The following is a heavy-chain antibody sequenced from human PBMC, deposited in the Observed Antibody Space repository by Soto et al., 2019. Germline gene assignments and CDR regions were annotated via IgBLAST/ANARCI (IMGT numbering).Heavy chain of an antibody. Sequence: ASVKVSCKASGYTFTSYGISWVRQAPGQGLEWMGWISAYNGNTNYAQKLQGRVTMTKDTSTDTAYMELSSLRSKDTAVYYCVTKRAYDSSGYYWSIDYWGQGTLVTVSS. CDR2: ISAYNGNT. V-gene: IGHV1-18*01. D-gene: IGHD3-22*01. CDR3: VTKRAYDSSGYYWSIDY. CDR1: GYTFTSYG. J-gene: IGHJ4*02.